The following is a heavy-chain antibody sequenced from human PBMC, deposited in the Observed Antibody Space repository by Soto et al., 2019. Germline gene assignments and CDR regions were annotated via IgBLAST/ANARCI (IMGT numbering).Heavy chain of an antibody. D-gene: IGHD5-12*01. CDR3: ARGYDWFDP. CDR2: IYYSGST. V-gene: IGHV4-59*01. J-gene: IGHJ5*02. CDR1: GDSISSSY. Sequence: SETLSLTCSVSGDSISSSYWSWIRQPPGKGLEWIGYIYYSGSTNYNPSLRSRVTISLDTSKNQFSLKVSSVAAADTAVYYCARGYDWFDPWGQGTLVTVSS.